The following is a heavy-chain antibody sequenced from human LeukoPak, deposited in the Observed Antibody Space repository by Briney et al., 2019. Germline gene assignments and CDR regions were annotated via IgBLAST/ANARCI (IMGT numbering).Heavy chain of an antibody. CDR1: GYTFGNYD. CDR2: MNPNSGNK. D-gene: IGHD1-1*01. CDR3: ASELRHQDY. Sequence: ASVTVSCKASGYTFGNYDINWVRQATGQGLEWMGWMNPNSGNKGYAQKFQGRVTMTSDSSISTAYMELSSLSSEDTAIYYCASELRHQDYWGQGTLVTVPS. V-gene: IGHV1-8*01. J-gene: IGHJ4*02.